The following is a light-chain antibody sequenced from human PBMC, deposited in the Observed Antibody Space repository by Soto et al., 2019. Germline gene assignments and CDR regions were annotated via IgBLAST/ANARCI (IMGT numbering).Light chain of an antibody. J-gene: IGKJ1*01. V-gene: IGKV3D-15*01. CDR2: AGS. Sequence: EIVLTQSPGTLSVSPGDRVSLSCRASQSISINLAWYQHKPGQAPRLLIHAGSTRATGIPARISGSGSGTEFTLIISRLEPEDFAVYYCQQHGTSPRTFGHGTKVDIK. CDR3: QQHGTSPRT. CDR1: QSISIN.